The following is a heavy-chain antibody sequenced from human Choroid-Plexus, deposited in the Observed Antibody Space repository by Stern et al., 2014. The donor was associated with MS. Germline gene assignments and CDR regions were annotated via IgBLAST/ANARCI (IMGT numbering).Heavy chain of an antibody. V-gene: IGHV3-30*18. CDR2: VSYDGSNK. CDR3: AKDRQYLTYFFDH. CDR1: GFTFGSCA. Sequence: VQLVQSGGGVVQPGRPLRLSCVASGFTFGSCAMHWVRQAPGTGLEGVAVVSYDGSNKYYADSGKGRFTIARDNSQNTLYMQMSSLRPEDTAVYYCAKDRQYLTYFFDHWGQGSLVTVSS. J-gene: IGHJ5*02. D-gene: IGHD2/OR15-2a*01.